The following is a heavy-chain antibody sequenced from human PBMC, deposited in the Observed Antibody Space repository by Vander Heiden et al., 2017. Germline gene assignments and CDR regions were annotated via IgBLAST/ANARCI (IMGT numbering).Heavy chain of an antibody. Sequence: QVQLVQSGAEVKKPGASVKVSCKASGYTFTSYYMQGVRQAPGQGLEWMGTINPSGGTTRYAQKFQGRVTMTRDTSTSTVYMDLSSLRSEDTAVYYCARDTVLSGHLTFDFWGQGSLVTVSS. V-gene: IGHV1-46*01. CDR3: ARDTVLSGHLTFDF. D-gene: IGHD4-4*01. CDR2: INPSGGTT. J-gene: IGHJ4*02. CDR1: GYTFTSYY.